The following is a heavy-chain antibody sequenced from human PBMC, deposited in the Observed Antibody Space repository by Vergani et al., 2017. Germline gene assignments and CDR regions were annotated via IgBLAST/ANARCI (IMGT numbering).Heavy chain of an antibody. V-gene: IGHV3-30*02. CDR2: IGYDGRIK. D-gene: IGHD4-17*01. J-gene: IGHJ4*02. CDR3: AKDGRENSDYGYFDY. Sequence: QVQLVETGGGVVQPGGSLRLYCATSGFSFNTYGAHWVRQAPGKGLEWVAFIGYDGRIKYNVDSVKGRFTISRDTSKKTLSLQMRSLRADDTGVYYCAKDGRENSDYGYFDYWGQGTLVTVSS. CDR1: GFSFNTYG.